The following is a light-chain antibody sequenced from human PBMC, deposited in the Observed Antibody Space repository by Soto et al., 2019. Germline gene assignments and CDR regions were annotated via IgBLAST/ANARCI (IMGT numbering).Light chain of an antibody. J-gene: IGKJ1*01. CDR3: QQYNNWTPWT. V-gene: IGKV3D-15*01. Sequence: EIVMTQSPATLSVSPGERATLSCRASQSVSSNLAWYQQKRGQAPRLLIYGASTRATGIPARFSGSGSETEFTLTISSLQSEDFAVYYCQQYNNWTPWTFGQGTKVEIK. CDR1: QSVSSN. CDR2: GAS.